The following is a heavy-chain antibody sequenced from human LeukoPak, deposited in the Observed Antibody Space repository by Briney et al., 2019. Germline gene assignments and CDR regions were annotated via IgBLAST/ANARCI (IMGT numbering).Heavy chain of an antibody. V-gene: IGHV4-59*01. J-gene: IGHJ4*02. D-gene: IGHD2-2*01. Sequence: SETLSLTCTVSGGSISSYYWSWIRQPPGKGLEWIGYIYYSGSTNYNPSLESRVTISVDTSKNQFSLKLSSVTAADTAVYYCARSLSSSVKIDYWGQGTLVTVSS. CDR1: GGSISSYY. CDR3: ARSLSSSVKIDY. CDR2: IYYSGST.